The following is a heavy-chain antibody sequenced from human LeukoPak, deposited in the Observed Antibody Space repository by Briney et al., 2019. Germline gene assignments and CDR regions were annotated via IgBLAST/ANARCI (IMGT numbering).Heavy chain of an antibody. CDR3: TRGKDYGYDI. V-gene: IGHV3-73*01. Sequence: GGSLRLSCAASGFTFSGSTIHWVRQASGRGLGWVGRIRSTANSYATTYAASVKGRFTISRDDSESTAYLQMSSLTTEDTAVYYCTRGKDYGYDIWGLGTMVTVFS. J-gene: IGHJ3*02. D-gene: IGHD3/OR15-3a*01. CDR2: IRSTANSYAT. CDR1: GFTFSGST.